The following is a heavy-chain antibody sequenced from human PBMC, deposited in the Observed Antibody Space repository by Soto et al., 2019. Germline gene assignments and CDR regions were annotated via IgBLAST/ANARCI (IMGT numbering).Heavy chain of an antibody. Sequence: PGVSLRLSCAASGFTFSSYGMHWVRQAPGKGLEWVAVISYDGSNKYYADSVKGRFTISRDNSKNTLYLQMNSLRAEDTAVYYCALLGATGGESFDYWGQGTLVTVSS. D-gene: IGHD1-26*01. CDR1: GFTFSSYG. CDR2: ISYDGSNK. J-gene: IGHJ4*02. V-gene: IGHV3-30*03. CDR3: ALLGATGGESFDY.